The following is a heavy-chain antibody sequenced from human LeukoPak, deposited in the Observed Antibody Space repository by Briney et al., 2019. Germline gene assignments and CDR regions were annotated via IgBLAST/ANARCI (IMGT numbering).Heavy chain of an antibody. CDR1: GFTFSSYG. D-gene: IGHD6-13*01. J-gene: IGHJ4*02. V-gene: IGHV3-30*02. Sequence: GGSLRLSCAASGFTFSSYGMHWVRQAPGKGLEWVAFIRSDGSNKYYADSVKGRFTISRDNSTNTLYLQMNSLRAEDTAVYYCAKGLFGSSNYYFEYWGQGTLVTVSS. CDR3: AKGLFGSSNYYFEY. CDR2: IRSDGSNK.